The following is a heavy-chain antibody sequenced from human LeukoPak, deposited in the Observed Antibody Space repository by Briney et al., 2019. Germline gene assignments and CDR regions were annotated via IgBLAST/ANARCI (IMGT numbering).Heavy chain of an antibody. D-gene: IGHD6-13*01. V-gene: IGHV3-7*01. CDR3: ARDLWYSSSWYVFDY. CDR2: IKQDGSEK. CDR1: GFTFSSYW. Sequence: PGGSLRLSCAASGFTFSSYWMSWVRQAPGKGLEWVANIKQDGSEKYYVDSVKGRFTISRDNAKNSLYLQMNSLRAEDTAVYYCARDLWYSSSWYVFDYWGQGTLVTVSS. J-gene: IGHJ4*02.